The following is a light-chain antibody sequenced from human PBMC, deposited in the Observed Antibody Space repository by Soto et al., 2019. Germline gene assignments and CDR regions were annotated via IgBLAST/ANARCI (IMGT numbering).Light chain of an antibody. J-gene: IGKJ1*01. V-gene: IGKV3-20*01. CDR2: GAS. Sequence: EIVLTQSPGNLSLSPGERATLSCRASQSVSSYYLAWYQQKPGQAPRLLIHGASNRATGVPDRFSGSGSGTDFTLTISRLEPEDFAVYYCQQYGSSRPWAFGQGTKVEI. CDR1: QSVSSYY. CDR3: QQYGSSRPWA.